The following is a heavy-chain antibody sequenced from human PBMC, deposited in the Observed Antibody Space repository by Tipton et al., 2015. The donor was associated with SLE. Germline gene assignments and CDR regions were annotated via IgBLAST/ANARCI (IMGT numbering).Heavy chain of an antibody. V-gene: IGHV4-61*02. CDR1: GGSINSVGYY. Sequence: TLSLTCTVSGGSINSVGYYWSWIRQPAGKGLDWIGRSYTSGSTNYNPPLKSRVTISLDTSKNQFSLKLSAVTAADTAVYYCAREEGDYYNYAWFDPWGQGTLVTVSS. J-gene: IGHJ5*02. CDR2: SYTSGST. CDR3: AREEGDYYNYAWFDP. D-gene: IGHD2-21*02.